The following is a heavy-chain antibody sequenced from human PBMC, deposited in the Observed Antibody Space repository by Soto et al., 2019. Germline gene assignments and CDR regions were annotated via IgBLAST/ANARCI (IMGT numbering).Heavy chain of an antibody. Sequence: SETLSLTCTVSGGSISSYYWSWIRQPPGKGLEWIGYIYYSGSTNYNPSLKSRVTISVDTSKNQFSLKLSSVTAADTAVYYCARGNCSGGSCYGIQDWFDPWGQGTLVTVS. J-gene: IGHJ5*02. CDR1: GGSISSYY. V-gene: IGHV4-59*01. CDR2: IYYSGST. CDR3: ARGNCSGGSCYGIQDWFDP. D-gene: IGHD2-15*01.